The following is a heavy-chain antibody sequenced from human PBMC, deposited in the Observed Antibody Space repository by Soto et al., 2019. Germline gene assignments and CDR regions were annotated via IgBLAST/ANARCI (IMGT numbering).Heavy chain of an antibody. CDR2: IYPGDSDT. CDR3: ARSLYGGNAGDAFDI. D-gene: IGHD4-17*01. J-gene: IGHJ3*02. Sequence: PGESLKISCKGSGYTFTTYWITWVRQMPGKGLEWMGIIYPGDSDTRYSPSFQGQVTISADKSISTAYLQWSSLKASDTAMYYCARSLYGGNAGDAFDIWGQGTMVTVSS. CDR1: GYTFTTYW. V-gene: IGHV5-51*01.